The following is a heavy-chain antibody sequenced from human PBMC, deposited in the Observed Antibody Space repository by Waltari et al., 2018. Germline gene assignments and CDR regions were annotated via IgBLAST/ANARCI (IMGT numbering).Heavy chain of an antibody. J-gene: IGHJ6*03. Sequence: QVQLQQWGAGLLKPSETLSLTCAVYGGSFSGYYWSWIRQPPGKGLEWIGEINHSGSTNHNPSLKRRVTISVDTSQNQFSLKLSSVTAADTAVYYCARVYCTGGVCPPWASYHYYYMDVWGKGTTVTVSS. CDR3: ARVYCTGGVCPPWASYHYYYMDV. D-gene: IGHD2-8*02. CDR2: INHSGST. CDR1: GGSFSGYY. V-gene: IGHV4-34*01.